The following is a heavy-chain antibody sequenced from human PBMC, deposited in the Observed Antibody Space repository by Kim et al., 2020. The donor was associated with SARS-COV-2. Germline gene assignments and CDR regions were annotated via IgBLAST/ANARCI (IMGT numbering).Heavy chain of an antibody. J-gene: IGHJ5*02. CDR1: GFTFSSYS. CDR3: ATDRTGGTIAKLGWFDP. D-gene: IGHD7-27*01. CDR2: ISSSSSYI. Sequence: GGSLRLSCAASGFTFSSYSMNLVRQAPGKGLEWVSSISSSSSYIYYADSVKGRFTISRDNAKNSLYLQMNSLRAEDTAVYYCATDRTGGTIAKLGWFDPWGQGTLVTVSS. V-gene: IGHV3-21*01.